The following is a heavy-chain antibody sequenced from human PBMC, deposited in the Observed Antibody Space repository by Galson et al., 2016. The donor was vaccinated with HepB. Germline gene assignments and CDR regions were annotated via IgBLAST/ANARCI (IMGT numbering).Heavy chain of an antibody. Sequence: SLRLSCAASGFTFSTYAMNWVRQVPGKGLEWVSLISGNGGTTYYADSVKGRFTISRDNAKSTVYLQMNSLGAEDTAVYYYAKGGDTRDWGQGTLVTVSS. J-gene: IGHJ4*02. CDR1: GFTFSTYA. D-gene: IGHD1-26*01. CDR3: AKGGDTRD. CDR2: ISGNGGTT. V-gene: IGHV3-23*01.